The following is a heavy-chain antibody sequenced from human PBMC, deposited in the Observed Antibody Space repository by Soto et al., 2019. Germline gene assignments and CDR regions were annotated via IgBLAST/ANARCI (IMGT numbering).Heavy chain of an antibody. V-gene: IGHV1-2*02. D-gene: IGHD6-6*01. CDR2: INPNSGGT. Sequence: ASVKVSFTASGYTFPGDYMHWVRQAPGQGLEWMGWINPNSGGTNYAQKSQGRVTMTRDTSISTAYMELSRLRSDDTAVYYCAREVTYSSSSGWFDPWGQGTLVTVSS. J-gene: IGHJ5*02. CDR3: AREVTYSSSSGWFDP. CDR1: GYTFPGDY.